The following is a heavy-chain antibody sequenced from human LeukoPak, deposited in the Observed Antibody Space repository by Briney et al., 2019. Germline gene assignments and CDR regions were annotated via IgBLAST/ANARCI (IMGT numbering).Heavy chain of an antibody. CDR2: SSAYNGNT. J-gene: IGHJ4*02. V-gene: IGHV1-18*01. CDR3: ARASYDSSGYYPHSDY. Sequence: ASVKVSCKASGYTFTSYGISWVRQAPGQGREWMGWSSAYNGNTNYAQKLQGRVTMTTDTSTSTAYMELRSLRSDDTAVYYCARASYDSSGYYPHSDYWGQGTLVTVSS. CDR1: GYTFTSYG. D-gene: IGHD3-22*01.